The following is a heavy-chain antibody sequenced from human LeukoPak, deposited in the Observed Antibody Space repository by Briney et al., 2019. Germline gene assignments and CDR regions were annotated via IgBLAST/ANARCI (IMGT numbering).Heavy chain of an antibody. CDR3: ARDES. J-gene: IGHJ5*02. CDR1: GFIFSTYA. Sequence: GGSLRLSCAASGFIFSTYAMTWVRQAPGKGLEWVSGISGGGGTTYYTDSVEGRFTISRDNSKNMVYLQMSSLRAEDTAVYYCARDESWGQGTLVTVSS. V-gene: IGHV3-23*01. CDR2: ISGGGGTT.